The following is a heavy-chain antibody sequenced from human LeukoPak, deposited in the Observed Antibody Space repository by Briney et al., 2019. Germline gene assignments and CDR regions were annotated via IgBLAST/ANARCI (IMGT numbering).Heavy chain of an antibody. V-gene: IGHV3-23*01. CDR2: ISGSGGST. CDR3: AILSGKRGYSGYDGDY. CDR1: GFTFNNYA. D-gene: IGHD5-12*01. Sequence: GGSLRLSCAAAGFTFNNYAMSWVRQAPGKGLEWVSAISGSGGSTYYADSVKGRFTISRDNSKNTLYLQMNSLRAEDTAVYYCAILSGKRGYSGYDGDYWGQGTLVTVSS. J-gene: IGHJ4*02.